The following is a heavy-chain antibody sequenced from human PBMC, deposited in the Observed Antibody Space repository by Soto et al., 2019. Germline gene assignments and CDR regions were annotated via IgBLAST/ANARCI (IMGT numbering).Heavy chain of an antibody. V-gene: IGHV4-31*03. CDR3: AWFRGWPTYYFDY. D-gene: IGHD3-10*01. CDR1: GGSISRGGYY. CDR2: LYYTGST. J-gene: IGHJ4*02. Sequence: QVQLQESGPGLVKPSQTLSLTCSVSGGSISRGGYYWSWIRQHPGKGLEWIGHLYYTGSTSYNPSLKSRLTRSVGTSKNQFCLKWSSVTAADTAVYYCAWFRGWPTYYFDYWGQGTLVTVSS.